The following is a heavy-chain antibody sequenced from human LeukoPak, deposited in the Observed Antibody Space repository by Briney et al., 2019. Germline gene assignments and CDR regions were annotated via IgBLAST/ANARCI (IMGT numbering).Heavy chain of an antibody. V-gene: IGHV4-38-2*02. CDR2: IYHSGST. CDR3: AGDGGSSSNY. Sequence: SETLSLTCTVSGYSISSGYYWGWIRQPPGKGLEWIGSIYHSGSTYYNPSLKSRVTISVDTSKNQFSLKLSSVTAADTAVYYCAGDGGSSSNYGGQGTLVTVSS. D-gene: IGHD6-6*01. CDR1: GYSISSGYY. J-gene: IGHJ4*02.